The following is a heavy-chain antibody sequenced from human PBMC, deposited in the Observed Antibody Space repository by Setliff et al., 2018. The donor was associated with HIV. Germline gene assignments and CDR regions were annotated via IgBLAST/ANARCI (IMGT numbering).Heavy chain of an antibody. Sequence: SETLSLTCAVYGGSFSGYSWSWIRQPPGKGLEWIGEINNGDRTAYNPSLKSRVTMSVDTSKNQFSLKLKSVTAADTAVYYCAREDTTGYYSLSAFDIWGQGTLVTVSS. J-gene: IGHJ3*02. V-gene: IGHV4-34*01. CDR2: INNGDRT. CDR3: AREDTTGYYSLSAFDI. D-gene: IGHD3-22*01. CDR1: GGSFSGYS.